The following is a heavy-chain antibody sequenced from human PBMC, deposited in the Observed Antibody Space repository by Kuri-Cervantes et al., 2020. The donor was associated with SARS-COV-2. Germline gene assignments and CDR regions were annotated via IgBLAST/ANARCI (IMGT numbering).Heavy chain of an antibody. Sequence: SETLSLTCTVSGGSISSYYWSRIRQPPGKGLEWIGEINHSGSTNYNPSLKSRVTISVDTSKNQFSLKLSSVTAADTAVYYCARGRSDSRRWWLPGIWGQGTLVTVSS. CDR1: GGSISSYY. J-gene: IGHJ4*02. CDR3: ARGRSDSRRWWLPGI. CDR2: INHSGST. D-gene: IGHD5-12*01. V-gene: IGHV4-34*01.